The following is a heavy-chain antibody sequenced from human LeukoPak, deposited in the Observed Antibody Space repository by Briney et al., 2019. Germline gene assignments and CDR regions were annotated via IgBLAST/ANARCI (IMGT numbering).Heavy chain of an antibody. Sequence: SQTLSLTCTVSGGSISSGAYYWSWLRPPPGKGLEWIGYIYYSGSTYSNPSINSLAIISVDTTKNQFSLKMRSVPAAQPPVTFRARDMILTGSYDYWGQGTLVTVSS. D-gene: IGHD3-9*01. CDR3: ARDMILTGSYDY. CDR2: IYYSGST. CDR1: GGSISSGAYY. V-gene: IGHV4-30-4*01. J-gene: IGHJ4*02.